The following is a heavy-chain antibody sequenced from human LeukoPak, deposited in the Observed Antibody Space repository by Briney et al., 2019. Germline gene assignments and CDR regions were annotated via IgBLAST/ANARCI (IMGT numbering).Heavy chain of an antibody. J-gene: IGHJ4*02. CDR1: GFTFSRYW. D-gene: IGHD7-27*01. CDR2: IKQDGGEK. Sequence: GGSLRLSCAGPGFTFSRYWMSWVRQAPGKGLEWVANIKQDGGEKYHVDSVRGRFTISRDNAENSLYLQMNSLRDEDTAVYYCAKTGERDYWGRGTLVTVSS. V-gene: IGHV3-7*01. CDR3: AKTGERDY.